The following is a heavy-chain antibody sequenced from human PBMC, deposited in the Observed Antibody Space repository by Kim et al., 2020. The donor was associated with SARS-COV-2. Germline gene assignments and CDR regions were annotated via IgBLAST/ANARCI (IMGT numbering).Heavy chain of an antibody. CDR1: GYTFTAYY. Sequence: ASVKVSCKASGYTFTAYYIHWVRQAPGQGLEWVGRINPNSGGTNYAQKFRGRVTMARETSISTAYMELSRLRSDDTAVYYCAKGQAVAGFFWGQGTLVTV. CDR2: INPNSGGT. CDR3: AKGQAVAGFF. V-gene: IGHV1-2*06. J-gene: IGHJ4*02. D-gene: IGHD6-19*01.